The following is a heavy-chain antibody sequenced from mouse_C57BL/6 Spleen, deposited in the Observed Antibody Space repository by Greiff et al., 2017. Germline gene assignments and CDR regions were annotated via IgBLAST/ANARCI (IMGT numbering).Heavy chain of an antibody. CDR3: THGSGCAWCAY. Sequence: VQLQQPGAELVRPGSSVKLSCKASGYTFTSYWMDWVKQRPGQGLEWIGNIYPSDSDTHYNQKFKDKATLTVYKYSSTAYMQLSSLTSEDSAVYYCTHGSGCAWCAYWVQGTLVTVSA. V-gene: IGHV1-61*01. CDR1: GYTFTSYW. D-gene: IGHD3-2*02. CDR2: IYPSDSDT. J-gene: IGHJ3*01.